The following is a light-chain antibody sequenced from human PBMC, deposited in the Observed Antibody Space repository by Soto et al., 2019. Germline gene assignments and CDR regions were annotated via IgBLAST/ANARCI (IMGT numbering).Light chain of an antibody. CDR1: SSDVGGYNS. Sequence: QSALTQPASVSGSPGQSITISCTGTSSDVGGYNSVSWYQQHPGKAPKLMIYEVSHRPSGVSDRFSGSKSGNTASQTISGLQAEDEADYYCSSNTSTISVVFGGGTKLTVL. CDR2: EVS. J-gene: IGLJ2*01. CDR3: SSNTSTISVV. V-gene: IGLV2-14*01.